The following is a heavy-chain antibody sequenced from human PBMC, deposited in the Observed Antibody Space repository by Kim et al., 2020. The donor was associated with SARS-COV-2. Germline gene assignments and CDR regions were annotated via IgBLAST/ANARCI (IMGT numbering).Heavy chain of an antibody. CDR2: INPSGGST. CDR3: VRPGHGSYGNFDY. CDR1: GYTFTSYY. V-gene: IGHV1-46*01. J-gene: IGHJ4*02. Sequence: ASVKVSCKASGYTFTSYYMHWVRQAPGQGLEWMGIINPSGGSTSYAQKFQGRVTMTRDTSTSTGYMVLSSLRSEETAVYYCVRPGHGSYGNFDYWGQGTLVTVSS. D-gene: IGHD2-15*01.